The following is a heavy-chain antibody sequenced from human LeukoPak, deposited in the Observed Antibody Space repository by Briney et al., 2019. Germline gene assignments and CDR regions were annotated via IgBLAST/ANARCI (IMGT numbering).Heavy chain of an antibody. CDR1: GGSISSYY. V-gene: IGHV4-59*01. J-gene: IGHJ3*02. Sequence: SETLSLTCTVSGGSISSYYWSWIRQPPGKGLEWIGYIYYGGSTNYNPSLKSRVTKSVDTSKNQFSLKLSSVTAVDTAVYYCASTVVTPEDAFDIWGQGTMVTVSS. CDR3: ASTVVTPEDAFDI. D-gene: IGHD4-23*01. CDR2: IYYGGST.